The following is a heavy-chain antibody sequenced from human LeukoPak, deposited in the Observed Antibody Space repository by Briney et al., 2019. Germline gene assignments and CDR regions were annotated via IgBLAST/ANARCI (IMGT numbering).Heavy chain of an antibody. CDR1: GGSFSGYY. V-gene: IGHV4-34*01. Sequence: SETLSLTCAVYGGSFSGYYWSWIRQPPGKGLEWIGEINHSGSTNYNPSLKSRVTISVDTSKNQFSLKLSSVTAADTAVYYCARELYYYDSSGYSRNFDYWGQGTLVTVSS. CDR2: INHSGST. CDR3: ARELYYYDSSGYSRNFDY. D-gene: IGHD3-22*01. J-gene: IGHJ4*02.